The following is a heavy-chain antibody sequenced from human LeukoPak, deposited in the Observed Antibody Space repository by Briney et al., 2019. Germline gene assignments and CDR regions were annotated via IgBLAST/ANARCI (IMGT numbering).Heavy chain of an antibody. D-gene: IGHD3-16*02. J-gene: IGHJ6*03. V-gene: IGHV4-59*08. CDR2: IYVTGT. CDR1: GGSIGTYY. Sequence: PSETLSLTCTVSGGSIGTYYWSWVRQSPGKGLEWIGYIYVTGTRYNPYLQSRVTISVDRSRNQFFLKMSSVTAADTAVYYCARHIGGGIEDMDVWGKGTKVIVSS. CDR3: ARHIGGGIEDMDV.